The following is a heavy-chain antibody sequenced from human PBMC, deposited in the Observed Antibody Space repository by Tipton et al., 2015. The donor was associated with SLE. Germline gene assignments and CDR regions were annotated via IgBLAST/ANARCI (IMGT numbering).Heavy chain of an antibody. V-gene: IGHV2-5*01. Sequence: LVKPTQTLTLTCTFSGFSLRTSGVGVGWVRQPPGKALEWLALIYWNDDKVFSPSLKSRLTITKDTSKNQVVLTMSNMDPVDTATYYCARAFVGVGTTSVSWFDPWGQGTLVTVSS. CDR1: GFSLRTSGVG. D-gene: IGHD1-26*01. J-gene: IGHJ5*02. CDR2: IYWNDDK. CDR3: ARAFVGVGTTSVSWFDP.